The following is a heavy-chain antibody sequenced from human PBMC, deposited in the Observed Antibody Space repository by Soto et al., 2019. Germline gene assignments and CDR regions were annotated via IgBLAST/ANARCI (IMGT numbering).Heavy chain of an antibody. J-gene: IGHJ5*02. CDR2: ISAYNGNT. CDR3: ARVGSWQEYNWFDP. D-gene: IGHD6-13*01. Sequence: GASVKVSCKASGHTFTSYGISWVRQAPGQGLEWMGWISAYNGNTNYAQKLQGRVTMTTDTSTSTAYMELRSLRSDDTAVYYCARVGSWQEYNWFDPWGQGTLVTVSS. V-gene: IGHV1-18*01. CDR1: GHTFTSYG.